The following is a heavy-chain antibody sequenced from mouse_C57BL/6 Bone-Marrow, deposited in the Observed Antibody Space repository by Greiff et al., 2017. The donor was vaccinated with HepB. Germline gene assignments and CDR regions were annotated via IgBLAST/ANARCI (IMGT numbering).Heavy chain of an antibody. Sequence: QVQLQQPGAELVKPGASVKLSCKASGYTFTSYWMHWVKQRPGQGLEWIGMIHPNSGSTNYNEKFKSKATLTVDKSSSTAYMQLSSLTSEDSAVYYCARSGPYRGFAYWGQGTLVTVSA. V-gene: IGHV1-64*01. J-gene: IGHJ3*01. CDR3: ARSGPYRGFAY. D-gene: IGHD2-10*01. CDR2: IHPNSGST. CDR1: GYTFTSYW.